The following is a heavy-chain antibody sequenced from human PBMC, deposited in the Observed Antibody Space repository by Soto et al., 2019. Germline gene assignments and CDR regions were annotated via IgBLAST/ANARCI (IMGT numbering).Heavy chain of an antibody. V-gene: IGHV3-53*01. J-gene: IGHJ4*02. CDR3: ARDVAAGSYDFDH. CDR2: VYTDGTT. CDR1: GFTVSWNY. Sequence: EVQVVQSGGGLIQPGGALKLSCAVSGFTVSWNYMNWVRQAPGKGLEWVSVVYTDGTTYYADSVKGRFTISRDNSKTTLFLQMNSLRAEDTAIYYCARDVAAGSYDFDHWGQGSLVTVSS. D-gene: IGHD5-12*01.